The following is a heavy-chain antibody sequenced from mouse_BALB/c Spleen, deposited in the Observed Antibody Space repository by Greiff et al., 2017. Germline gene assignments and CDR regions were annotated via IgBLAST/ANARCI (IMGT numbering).Heavy chain of an antibody. Sequence: EVKLMESGGGLVKPGGSLKLSCAASGFTFSSYAMSWVRQTPEKRLEWVASISSSGSTYYPDSVKGRFTISRDNARNILYLQMSSLRSEDTAMYYCAREDGGAYWGQGTTLTVSS. CDR3: AREDGGAY. J-gene: IGHJ2*01. CDR2: ISSSGST. D-gene: IGHD3-1*01. CDR1: GFTFSSYA. V-gene: IGHV5-6-5*01.